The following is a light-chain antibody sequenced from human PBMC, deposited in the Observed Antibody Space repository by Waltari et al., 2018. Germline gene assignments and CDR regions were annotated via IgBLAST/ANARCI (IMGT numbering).Light chain of an antibody. CDR3: QQYNNWPPGWT. CDR1: QSVSSN. V-gene: IGKV3-15*01. CDR2: GAS. Sequence: EIVMTQSPATLSVSPGERATLSCRASQSVSSNLAWYQQKPGQAPRLLIYGASTRVTGIPARFSGSGSGTEFTLTISSLQSEYFAVYYCQQYNNWPPGWTFGQGTKVEIK. J-gene: IGKJ1*01.